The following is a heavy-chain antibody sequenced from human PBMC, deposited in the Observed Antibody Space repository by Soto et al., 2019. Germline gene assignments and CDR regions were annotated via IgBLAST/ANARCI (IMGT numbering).Heavy chain of an antibody. D-gene: IGHD6-19*01. CDR2: ISGSGGST. CDR3: AKDLKQWLVPGFDY. CDR1: GFTFSSYA. Sequence: EVQLLESGGGLVQPGGSLRLSCAASGFTFSSYAMSWVRQAPGKGLEWVSGISGSGGSTYYADSVKGRFTISRDNSKNTLYRKMNSLSAEDKAVYYCAKDLKQWLVPGFDYWGQGTLVTVSS. J-gene: IGHJ4*02. V-gene: IGHV3-23*01.